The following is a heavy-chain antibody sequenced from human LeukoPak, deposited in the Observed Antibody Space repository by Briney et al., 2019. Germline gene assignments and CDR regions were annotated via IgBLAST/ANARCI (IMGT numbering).Heavy chain of an antibody. CDR2: IYSGGST. J-gene: IGHJ4*02. D-gene: IGHD1-26*01. CDR1: GFMFSSNW. Sequence: GGSLRLSCAVSGFMFSSNWMSWVRQAPGKGLEWVSVIYSGGSTYYADSVKGRFTISRDNSKNTLYLQMNSLRAEDTAVYYCARETNRIVGATISGYWGQGTLVTVSS. V-gene: IGHV3-53*01. CDR3: ARETNRIVGATISGY.